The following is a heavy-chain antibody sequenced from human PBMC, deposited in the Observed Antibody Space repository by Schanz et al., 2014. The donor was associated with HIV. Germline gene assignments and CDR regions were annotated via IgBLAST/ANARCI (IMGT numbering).Heavy chain of an antibody. CDR1: GFTFSYYG. Sequence: QVQLVESGGGVVQPGRSLRLSCAASGFTFSYYGMHWVRQAPGKGLEWVAVISYDGSNKYYADSVKGRFTISRDNSKNTLYLQMNSLRAEDTAVYYCARETGGSGWYTLDYWGQGTLIAVSS. J-gene: IGHJ4*02. V-gene: IGHV3-30*19. CDR3: ARETGGSGWYTLDY. CDR2: ISYDGSNK. D-gene: IGHD6-19*01.